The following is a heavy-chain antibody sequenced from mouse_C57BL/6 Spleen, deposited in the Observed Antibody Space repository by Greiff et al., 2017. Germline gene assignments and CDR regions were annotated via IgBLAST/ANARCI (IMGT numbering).Heavy chain of an antibody. Sequence: EVKLQESVAELVRPGASVKLSCTASGFNIKNTYMPWVKQRPEQGLEWIGRIDPANGNTKDAPKFQGKATITADTSSNTAYLQLSSLTSEDTAIYYCARNPFAYWGQGTLVTVSA. CDR3: ARNPFAY. CDR2: IDPANGNT. V-gene: IGHV14-3*01. CDR1: GFNIKNTY. J-gene: IGHJ3*01.